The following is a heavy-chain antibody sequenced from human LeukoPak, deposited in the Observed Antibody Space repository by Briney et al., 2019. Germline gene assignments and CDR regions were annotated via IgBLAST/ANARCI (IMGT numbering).Heavy chain of an antibody. CDR3: AIWDDILTGYSPTLTG. CDR2: ISAYNGNT. J-gene: IGHJ4*02. CDR1: GYTFTSYG. Sequence: ASVKVSCKASGYTFTSYGISWVRQAPGQGLEWMGWISAYNGNTNYAQKLQGRVTMTTDTSTSTAYMELRSLRSDDTAVYYCAIWDDILTGYSPTLTGWGQGTLVTVSS. D-gene: IGHD3-9*01. V-gene: IGHV1-18*01.